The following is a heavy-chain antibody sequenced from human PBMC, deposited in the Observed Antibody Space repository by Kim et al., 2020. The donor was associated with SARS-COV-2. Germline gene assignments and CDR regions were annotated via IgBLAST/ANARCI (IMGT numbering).Heavy chain of an antibody. CDR1: GGTFSSYA. D-gene: IGHD3-22*01. CDR3: ARGNYYDSSGYYATPYYYYGMDV. Sequence: SVKVSCKASGGTFSSYAISWVRQAPGQGLEWMGGIIPIFGTANYAQKFQGRVTITADESTSTAYMELSSLRSEDTAVYYCARGNYYDSSGYYATPYYYYGMDVWGQGTTVTVSS. J-gene: IGHJ6*02. V-gene: IGHV1-69*13. CDR2: IIPIFGTA.